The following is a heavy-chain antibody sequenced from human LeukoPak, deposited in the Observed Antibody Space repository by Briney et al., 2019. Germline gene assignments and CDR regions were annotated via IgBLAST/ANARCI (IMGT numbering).Heavy chain of an antibody. CDR1: GDIVSSNSVT. Sequence: SQSLSLTCAISGDIVSSNSVTWNWIRQSPSRGLEWLGRTYYRSTWYNDYAVSVRGRITVNPDTSKNQFSLHLNSVTPEDTAVYYCARRLTQYDCFDPWGQGILVTVSS. CDR3: ARRLTQYDCFDP. J-gene: IGHJ5*02. CDR2: TYYRSTWYN. D-gene: IGHD2-2*01. V-gene: IGHV6-1*01.